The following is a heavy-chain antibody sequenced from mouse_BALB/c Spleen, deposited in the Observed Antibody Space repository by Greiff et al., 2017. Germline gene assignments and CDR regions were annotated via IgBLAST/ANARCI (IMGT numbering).Heavy chain of an antibody. J-gene: IGHJ4*01. CDR3: ARRETAMDY. Sequence: VQLQQTGPELVKPGASVKISCKASGYSFTGYFMNWVMQSHGKSLEWIGRINPYNGDTFSNQKFKGKATLTVDKSSSTAHMELRSLASEDSAVYYCARRETAMDYWGQGTSVTVSS. V-gene: IGHV1-20*02. CDR1: GYSFTGYF. CDR2: INPYNGDT.